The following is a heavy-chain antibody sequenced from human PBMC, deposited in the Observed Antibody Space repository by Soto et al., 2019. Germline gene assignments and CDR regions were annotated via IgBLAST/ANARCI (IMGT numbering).Heavy chain of an antibody. V-gene: IGHV1-69*13. D-gene: IGHD3-3*01. CDR1: GGTFSSYA. J-gene: IGHJ5*02. CDR2: IIPIFGTA. Sequence: SVKVSCKASGGTFSSYAISWVRQAPGQGLEWMGGIIPIFGTANYAQKFQGRVTITADESTSTAYMELSSLRSEDTAVYYCARDPFSTIFGVVTFDPWGQGTLVTVSS. CDR3: ARDPFSTIFGVVTFDP.